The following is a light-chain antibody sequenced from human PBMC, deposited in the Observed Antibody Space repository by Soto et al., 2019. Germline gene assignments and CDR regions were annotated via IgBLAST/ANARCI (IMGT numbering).Light chain of an antibody. CDR1: SSDIGGYNY. Sequence: QSVLTQPASVSGSPGQSITISCTGSSSDIGGYNYVSWYQQHPGKAPQLMIYDVSYRPSGISDRFSGSKSGNTASLTISGLQPKDEADYYCSSYGASSTLFGGGTQLPVL. J-gene: IGLJ3*02. V-gene: IGLV2-14*03. CDR3: SSYGASSTL. CDR2: DVS.